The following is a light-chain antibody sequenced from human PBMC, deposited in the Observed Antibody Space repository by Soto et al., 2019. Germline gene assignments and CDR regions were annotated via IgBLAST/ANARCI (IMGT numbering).Light chain of an antibody. Sequence: EIGMTQSVATLSVSPGERATLSCRASQSVSSNLAWYQQKPGQAPRLLIYGASTRATGIPARFSGSGSGTEFTLTISSLQSEDFAVYYCQQYTLAETFGQGTKVDIK. CDR2: GAS. CDR1: QSVSSN. CDR3: QQYTLAET. J-gene: IGKJ1*01. V-gene: IGKV3-15*01.